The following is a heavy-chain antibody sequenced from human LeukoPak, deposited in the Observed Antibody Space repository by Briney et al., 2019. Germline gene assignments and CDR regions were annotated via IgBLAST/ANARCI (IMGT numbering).Heavy chain of an antibody. V-gene: IGHV3-23*01. J-gene: IGHJ4*02. CDR3: AKSLGYSRSWFDN. Sequence: GGSLRLSCAASGLTFSSYAMSWVRQAPGKGLEWVSGISGNGGGTYYADSVKGRFTISRDNSKNTLYLQMNSLRVGDTAVYYCAKSLGYSRSWFDNWGQGTLVTVSS. CDR2: ISGNGGGT. D-gene: IGHD6-13*01. CDR1: GLTFSSYA.